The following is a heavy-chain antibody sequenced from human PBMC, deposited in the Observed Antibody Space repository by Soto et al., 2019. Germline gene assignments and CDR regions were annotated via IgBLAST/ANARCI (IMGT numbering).Heavy chain of an antibody. J-gene: IGHJ5*02. CDR1: GGSISSYY. Sequence: PSETLSLTCTVSGGSISSYYWSWIRQPPGKGLEWIGYIYYSGSTNYNPSLKNRVTISVDTSKNQFSLKLSSVTAADTAVYYCARGPYCSSTSCTNWFDPWGQGTLVTVSS. CDR3: ARGPYCSSTSCTNWFDP. CDR2: IYYSGST. V-gene: IGHV4-59*01. D-gene: IGHD2-2*01.